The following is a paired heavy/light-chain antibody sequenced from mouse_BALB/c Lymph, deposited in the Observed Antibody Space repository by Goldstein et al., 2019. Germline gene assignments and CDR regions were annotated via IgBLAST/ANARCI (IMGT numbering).Light chain of an antibody. V-gene: IGKV6-15*01. CDR3: QQYNSYPLT. J-gene: IGKJ5*01. CDR2: SAS. CDR1: QNVGTN. Sequence: DIVMTQSQKFMSTSVGDRVSVTCKASQNVGTNVAWYQQKPGQSPKALIYSASYRYSGVPDRFTGSGSGTDFTLTISNVQSEDLAEYFCQQYNSYPLTFGAGTKLELK.
Heavy chain of an antibody. CDR3: ARDTGFAY. CDR1: GFSLTSYG. J-gene: IGHJ3*01. CDR2: IWAGGST. V-gene: IGHV2-9*02. Sequence: QVQLKESGPGLVAPSQSLSITCTVSGFSLTSYGVHWVRQPPGKGLEWLGVIWAGGSTNYNSALMSRLSISKDNSKSQVFLKMNSLQTDDTAMYYCARDTGFAYWGQGTLVTVSA.